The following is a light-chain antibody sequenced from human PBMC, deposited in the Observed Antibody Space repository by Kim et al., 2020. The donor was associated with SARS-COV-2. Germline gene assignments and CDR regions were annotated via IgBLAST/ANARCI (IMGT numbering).Light chain of an antibody. CDR1: NIGSKS. CDR3: QVWDSSNDQHVV. V-gene: IGLV3-21*04. Sequence: SYELTQPPSVSVAPGKTARITCGGNNIGSKSVHWYQQKPGQAPVTVIYYDSDRPSGIPERFSGSKSGNTATLTIGRVEAGDEADYYCQVWDSSNDQHVVFGGGTQLAVL. J-gene: IGLJ2*01. CDR2: YDS.